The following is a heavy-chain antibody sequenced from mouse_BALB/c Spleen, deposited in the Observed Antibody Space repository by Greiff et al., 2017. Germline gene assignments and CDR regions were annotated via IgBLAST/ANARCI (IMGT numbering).Heavy chain of an antibody. CDR2: ISSGSSTI. V-gene: IGHV5-17*02. CDR3: ARLQGNSDY. CDR1: GFTFSSFG. J-gene: IGHJ2*01. Sequence: EVQGVESGGGLVQPGGSRKLSCAASGFTFSSFGMHWVRQAPEKGLEWVAYISSGSSTIYYADTVKGRFTISRDNTKNTLFLQMTSLRSEDTAMYYCARLQGNSDYWGQGTTLTVSS.